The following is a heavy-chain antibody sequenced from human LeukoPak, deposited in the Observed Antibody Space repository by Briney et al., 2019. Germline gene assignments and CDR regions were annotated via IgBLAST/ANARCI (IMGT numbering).Heavy chain of an antibody. J-gene: IGHJ6*03. Sequence: GGSLRLSCAASGFTFDDYAMHWVRQAPGKGLEWVSLISWDGGSTYYADSVKGRFTISRDNSKNSLYLQMNSLRAEDTALNYCAKVVVPAAMVSYMDVWGKGTTVTVSS. V-gene: IGHV3-43D*03. CDR3: AKVVVPAAMVSYMDV. CDR1: GFTFDDYA. CDR2: ISWDGGST. D-gene: IGHD2-2*01.